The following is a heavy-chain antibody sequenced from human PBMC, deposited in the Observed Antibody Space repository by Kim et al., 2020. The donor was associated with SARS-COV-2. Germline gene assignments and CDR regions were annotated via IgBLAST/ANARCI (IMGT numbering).Heavy chain of an antibody. D-gene: IGHD6-19*01. CDR3: ARDRAVAGYYFDY. CDR2: IYHSGST. Sequence: SETLSLTCTVSGYSISSGYYWGWIRQPPGKGLEWIGSIYHSGSTYYNPSLKSRVTISVDTSKNQFSLKLSSVTAADTAVYYCARDRAVAGYYFDYWGQGTLVTVSS. J-gene: IGHJ4*02. CDR1: GYSISSGYY. V-gene: IGHV4-38-2*02.